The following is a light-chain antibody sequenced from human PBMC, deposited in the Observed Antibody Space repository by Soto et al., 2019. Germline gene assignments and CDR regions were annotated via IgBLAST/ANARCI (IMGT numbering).Light chain of an antibody. Sequence: EIVMTQSPATLSVSPRERATLSCRASQSLSTDLAWYQQKPGQSPRLLIYGAFTRATGIPARFSGSGSGTEFTLTISSLQSEDFAVYYCQQYNNWPPLFGQGTKLEIK. CDR3: QQYNNWPPL. J-gene: IGKJ2*01. CDR1: QSLSTD. V-gene: IGKV3-15*01. CDR2: GAF.